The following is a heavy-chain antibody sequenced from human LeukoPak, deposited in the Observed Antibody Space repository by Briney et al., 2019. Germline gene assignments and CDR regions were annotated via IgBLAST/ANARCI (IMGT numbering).Heavy chain of an antibody. CDR3: ARQSPYGGNSFFY. Sequence: HGESLKISCKGSGYSFTSYWIGWVRQMPGKGLEWMEIIYPGDSDTRYSPSFQGQVTISADKSISTAYLQWSSLKASDTAMYYCARQSPYGGNSFFYWGQGTLVTVSS. V-gene: IGHV5-51*01. J-gene: IGHJ4*02. D-gene: IGHD4-23*01. CDR2: IYPGDSDT. CDR1: GYSFTSYW.